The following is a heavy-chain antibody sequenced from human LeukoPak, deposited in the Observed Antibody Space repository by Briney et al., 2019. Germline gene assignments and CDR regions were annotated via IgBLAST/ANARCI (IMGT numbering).Heavy chain of an antibody. J-gene: IGHJ6*03. Sequence: SETLSLTCTVSGGSISSSSYYWGWIRQPPGKGLEWIGSIYYSGSTYYNPSLKSRVTISVDTSKNQFSLKLSSVTAADTAVYYCARVARGYSYGCAAVRYYYYYYYMDVWGKGTTVTVSS. V-gene: IGHV4-39*07. CDR1: GGSISSSSYY. D-gene: IGHD5-18*01. CDR2: IYYSGST. CDR3: ARVARGYSYGCAAVRYYYYYYYMDV.